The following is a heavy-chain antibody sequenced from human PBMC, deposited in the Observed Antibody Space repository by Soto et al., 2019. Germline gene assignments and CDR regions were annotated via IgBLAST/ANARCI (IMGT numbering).Heavy chain of an antibody. J-gene: IGHJ4*02. Sequence: ASVKVSCKASGYTFTDSHIHWVRQAPGQGLEWMGWINPDTGDRNYAQRFQGRLTLTRDTSITTAYMALTRLTSDDTAVYFCARAYDSVCDSWGQGTLVPVSS. CDR3: ARAYDSVCDS. CDR2: INPDTGDR. V-gene: IGHV1-2*02. D-gene: IGHD3-3*01. CDR1: GYTFTDSH.